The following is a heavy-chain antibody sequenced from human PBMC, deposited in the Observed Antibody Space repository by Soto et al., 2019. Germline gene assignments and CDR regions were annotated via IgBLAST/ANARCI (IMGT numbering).Heavy chain of an antibody. D-gene: IGHD2-2*01. Sequence: PSETLSLTCTVSGGSISSYYWSWIRQPPGKGLEWIGYIYYSGSTNYNPSLKSRVTISVVTSKNQFSLKLSSVTAADTAVYYCAGAKIVVVTGAMRRYKWFDPWGQGTLVTVSS. CDR1: GGSISSYY. J-gene: IGHJ5*02. CDR3: AGAKIVVVTGAMRRYKWFDP. CDR2: IYYSGST. V-gene: IGHV4-59*01.